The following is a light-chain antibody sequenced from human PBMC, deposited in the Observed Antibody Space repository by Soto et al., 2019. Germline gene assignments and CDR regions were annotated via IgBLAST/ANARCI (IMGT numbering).Light chain of an antibody. J-gene: IGKJ5*01. CDR1: QSISNY. V-gene: IGKV1-39*01. CDR2: AAS. CDR3: QQTYSTPIT. Sequence: DIQMTQSPSSLSASVGDSVTISCRASQSISNYLNWYQQRPGKAPKLLIYAASSLQSGVPSRFSGSGSGTDLTITISSLQPEDFVTYYCQQTYSTPITFGQGTRLEIK.